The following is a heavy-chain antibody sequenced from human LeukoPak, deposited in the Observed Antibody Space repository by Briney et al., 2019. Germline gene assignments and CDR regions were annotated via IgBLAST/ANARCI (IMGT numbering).Heavy chain of an antibody. CDR3: VKEGYGTTWNADFDY. CDR1: GFTLSSYA. CDR2: ISASGDST. Sequence: LGGSLRLSCAASGFTLSSYAMSWVRQAPGKGLEWVSTISASGDSTYYADSVKGRFTISRDNSKNTLYLLMNSLRLEDKAVYYCVKEGYGTTWNADFDYWGQGTLVTVSS. J-gene: IGHJ4*02. D-gene: IGHD6-13*01. V-gene: IGHV3-23*01.